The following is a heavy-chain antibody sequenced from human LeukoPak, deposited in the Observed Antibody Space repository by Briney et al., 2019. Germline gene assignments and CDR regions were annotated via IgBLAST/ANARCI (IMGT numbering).Heavy chain of an antibody. CDR1: GFIFSSYW. CDR3: ARTDQLDSSAYRPIDD. CDR2: IKQDGSEK. J-gene: IGHJ4*02. D-gene: IGHD3-22*01. V-gene: IGHV3-7*01. Sequence: GGSLRLSCAASGFIFSSYWMSWVRQAPGKGLEWVANIKQDGSEKYYVDSVKGRFTISRDNAENSLYLQMNSLRAEDTAVYYCARTDQLDSSAYRPIDDWGQGTLVTVSS.